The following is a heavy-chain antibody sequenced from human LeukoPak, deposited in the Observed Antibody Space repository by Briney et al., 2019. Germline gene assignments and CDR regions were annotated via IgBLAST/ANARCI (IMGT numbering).Heavy chain of an antibody. CDR1: GFTFSSHP. Sequence: GGSLRLSCAVSGFTFSSHPMNWVRQAPGKGLEWVSSISGSGSTTHYADSVKGRFTISRDNAKNSLYLQMNGLRDEDTAVYYCARDQSDYYGSGSYSEGSYWGQGTLVTVSS. CDR2: ISGSGSTT. V-gene: IGHV3-48*02. D-gene: IGHD3-10*01. CDR3: ARDQSDYYGSGSYSEGSY. J-gene: IGHJ4*02.